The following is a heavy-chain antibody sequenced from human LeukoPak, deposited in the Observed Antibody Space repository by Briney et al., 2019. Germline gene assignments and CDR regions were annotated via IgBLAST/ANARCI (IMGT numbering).Heavy chain of an antibody. J-gene: IGHJ5*02. V-gene: IGHV4-59*12. CDR1: GASIRSYY. D-gene: IGHD6-19*01. CDR2: MDYSGSS. CDR3: ARARTIAVAGIYWFDP. Sequence: SETLSLTCTVSGASIRSYYWSWIRQPPGKGLEWIGYMDYSGSSKYNPSLKSRVTISGDTSKNQFSLKLSSVTAADTAVYYCARARTIAVAGIYWFDPWGQGTLVIVSS.